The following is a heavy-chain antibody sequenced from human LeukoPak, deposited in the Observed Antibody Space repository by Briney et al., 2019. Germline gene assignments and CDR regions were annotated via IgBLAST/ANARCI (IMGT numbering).Heavy chain of an antibody. D-gene: IGHD2-2*01. CDR2: IYHSGST. V-gene: IGHV4-4*02. J-gene: IGHJ4*02. CDR3: ARAGQGYCTSAGCFLSLDY. Sequence: SETLSLTCAVSGGSGGSISSSNYWSWVRQPPGKGLEWIGEIYHSGSTNYNPSLMSRVTISVDKSKNQFSLKLNSVTAADTAVYYCARAGQGYCTSAGCFLSLDYWGQGTLVTVSS. CDR1: GGSGGSISSSNY.